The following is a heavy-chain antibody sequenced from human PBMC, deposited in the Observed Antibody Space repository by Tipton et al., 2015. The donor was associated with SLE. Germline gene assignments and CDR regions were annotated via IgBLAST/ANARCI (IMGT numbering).Heavy chain of an antibody. V-gene: IGHV3-7*01. CDR3: ARGFTTVRDAFDI. J-gene: IGHJ3*02. D-gene: IGHD4-11*01. CDR1: GFTFSRYW. CDR2: IKQEGSEK. Sequence: SLRLSCAASGFTFSRYWMSWVRQAPRKGLEWVANIKQEGSEKYYADSVKGRFPISRDNAKNSLYLQMNSLRAEDTAVYYCARGFTTVRDAFDIWGQGTMVTVSS.